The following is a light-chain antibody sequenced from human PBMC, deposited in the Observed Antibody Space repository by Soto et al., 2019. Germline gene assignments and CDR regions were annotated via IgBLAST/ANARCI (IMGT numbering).Light chain of an antibody. V-gene: IGLV2-11*01. Sequence: QSVLTQPRSVSGSPGQSVTISCTGTSSDVGGYNFVSWYQQHPSKAPKVMIHDVNERPSGVPDRFSGSKSGNTASLTISGLQAEDEADYYCCSYAGSYSGVFGGGTKLTVL. CDR1: SSDVGGYNF. CDR2: DVN. CDR3: CSYAGSYSGV. J-gene: IGLJ3*02.